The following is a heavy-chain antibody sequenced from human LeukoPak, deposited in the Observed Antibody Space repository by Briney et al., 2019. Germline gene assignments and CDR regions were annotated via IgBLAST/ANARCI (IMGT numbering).Heavy chain of an antibody. J-gene: IGHJ4*02. CDR1: GFSFSNYW. D-gene: IGHD3-10*01. V-gene: IGHV3-74*01. CDR2: TNEHGTII. Sequence: GGSLRLSCAASGFSFSNYWFHWVRQAPGEGLVWVSRTNEHGTIINYADSVKGRFTISRDNAKNTLYLQMNSLRTEDSALYYCVVDLSGSADYWGQGTLFTVSS. CDR3: VVDLSGSADY.